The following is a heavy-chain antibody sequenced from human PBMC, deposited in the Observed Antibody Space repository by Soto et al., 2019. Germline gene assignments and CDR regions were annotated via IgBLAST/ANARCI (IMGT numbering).Heavy chain of an antibody. CDR2: IYKSTTT. Sequence: QVHLLESGPGLVKPSQTLSLTCSVSGDSISTVDYFWAWIRQPPGQALEYIGYIYKSTTTYYNPSFESRVAISLDTSKSQFSLNVTSVTAADTAVYFCARGRYCLTGTCFPNWVDSWRQGTLVTVSS. V-gene: IGHV4-30-4*01. CDR3: ARGRYCLTGTCFPNWVDS. D-gene: IGHD2-15*01. CDR1: GDSISTVDYF. J-gene: IGHJ5*01.